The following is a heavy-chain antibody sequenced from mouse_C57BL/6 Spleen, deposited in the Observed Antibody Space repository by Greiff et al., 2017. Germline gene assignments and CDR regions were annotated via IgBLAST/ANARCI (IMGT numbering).Heavy chain of an antibody. CDR1: GFTFSDYG. D-gene: IGHD2-1*01. CDR3: AVTGLGYFDV. J-gene: IGHJ1*03. Sequence: EVKLVESGGGLVKPGGSLKLSCAASGFTFSDYGMHWVRQAPEKGLEWVAYISSGSSTIYYADTVKGRFTISRDNAKNTLFLQMTSLRSEDTAMYYCAVTGLGYFDVWGTGTTVTVSS. V-gene: IGHV5-17*01. CDR2: ISSGSSTI.